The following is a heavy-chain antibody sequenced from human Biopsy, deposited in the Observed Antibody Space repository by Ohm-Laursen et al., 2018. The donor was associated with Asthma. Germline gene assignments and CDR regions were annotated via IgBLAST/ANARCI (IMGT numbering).Heavy chain of an antibody. CDR1: GFTFGDYC. CDR2: IKHDGSEN. J-gene: IGHJ6*02. V-gene: IGHV3-7*01. D-gene: IGHD4-23*01. CDR3: ARASIIYAGKGSHRNFYGLDV. Sequence: GSLRLSCTASGFTFGDYCMSWVRQVPGRGLEWVANIKHDGSENNHVDSLKGRFTISRDNAKNSLYLQMNSLRAEDTAVYYCARASIIYAGKGSHRNFYGLDVWGQGTTVTVSS.